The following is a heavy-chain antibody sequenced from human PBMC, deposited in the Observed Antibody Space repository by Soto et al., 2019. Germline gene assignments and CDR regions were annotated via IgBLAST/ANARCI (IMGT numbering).Heavy chain of an antibody. Sequence: ASVKVSCKASGYTFTSYGISCVRQAPGQGLEWMGWISAYNGNTNYAQKLQGRVTMTTDTSTSTAYMELRSLRSDDTAVYYCARRGLYSGSYYFAYWGQGTLVTVSS. CDR1: GYTFTSYG. CDR2: ISAYNGNT. V-gene: IGHV1-18*01. D-gene: IGHD1-26*01. CDR3: ARRGLYSGSYYFAY. J-gene: IGHJ4*02.